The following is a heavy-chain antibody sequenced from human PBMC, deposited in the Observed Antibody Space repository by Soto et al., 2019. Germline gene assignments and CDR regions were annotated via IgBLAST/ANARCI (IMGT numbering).Heavy chain of an antibody. CDR3: AKDLYCTNGVCDDY. V-gene: IGHV3-30*18. CDR2: ISYDGSNK. J-gene: IGHJ4*02. CDR1: GFTFSSYG. D-gene: IGHD2-8*01. Sequence: PGGSLRLSCAASGFTFSSYGTHWVRQAPGKGLEWVAVISYDGSNKYYADSVKGRFTISRDNSKNTLYMQMNSLRAEDTAVYYCAKDLYCTNGVCDDYWGQGTLVTVSS.